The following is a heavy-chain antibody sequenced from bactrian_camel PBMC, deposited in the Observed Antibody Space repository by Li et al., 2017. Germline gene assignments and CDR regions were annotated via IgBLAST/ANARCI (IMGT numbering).Heavy chain of an antibody. CDR1: GFTFDDYA. D-gene: IGHD3*01. V-gene: IGHV3-1*01. Sequence: VQLVESGGGLVQPGGSLRLSCAASGFTFDDYAMDWIRQAPGKGLEYVTAIDSGGGSYYPDSMKGRFSISRDNAKQTLYLQLDSLKTDDTAMYYCATGGITWGDELTYWGQGTQVTVS. CDR3: ATGGITWGDELTY. CDR2: IDSGGGS. J-gene: IGHJ4*01.